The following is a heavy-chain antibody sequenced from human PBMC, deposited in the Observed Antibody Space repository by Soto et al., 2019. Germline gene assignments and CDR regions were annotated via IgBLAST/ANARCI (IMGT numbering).Heavy chain of an antibody. CDR3: ARAWSEEWLLGDDY. CDR2: INHSGST. Sequence: SETLSLTCAVYGGSFSGYYWSWIRQPPGKGLEWIGEINHSGSTNYNPSLKSRVTISVDTSKNQFSLKLSSVTAADTAVYYCARAWSEEWLLGDDYWGQGTLVTVSS. V-gene: IGHV4-34*01. D-gene: IGHD3-3*01. J-gene: IGHJ4*02. CDR1: GGSFSGYY.